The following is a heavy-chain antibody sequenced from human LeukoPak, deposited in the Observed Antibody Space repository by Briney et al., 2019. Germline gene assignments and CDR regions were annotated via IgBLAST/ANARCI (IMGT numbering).Heavy chain of an antibody. Sequence: SETLSLTCTVSGASISTSRDYWGWIRQPPGKGLEWIGSIYYIGDTYYNPSLKSRVTMSLDMSKNQFSLKLSSVTAADTAVYYCATGGRVVEMATITGRERTGGTFDYWGQGTLVTVSS. J-gene: IGHJ4*02. CDR1: GASISTSRDY. V-gene: IGHV4-39*07. CDR2: IYYIGDT. CDR3: ATGGRVVEMATITGRERTGGTFDY. D-gene: IGHD5-24*01.